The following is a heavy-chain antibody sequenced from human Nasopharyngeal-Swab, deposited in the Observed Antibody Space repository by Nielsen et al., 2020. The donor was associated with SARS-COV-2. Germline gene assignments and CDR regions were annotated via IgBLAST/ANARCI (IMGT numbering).Heavy chain of an antibody. V-gene: IGHV4-39*07. J-gene: IGHJ4*02. CDR1: GGSISSSSYY. D-gene: IGHD1-26*01. Sequence: SETLSLTCTVSGGSISSSSYYWGWIRQPPGKGLEWIGSIYYSGSTYYNPSLKSRVTISVDTSKNQSSLKLSSVTAADTAVYYCARSGIVGAIYYWGQGTLVTVSS. CDR3: ARSGIVGAIYY. CDR2: IYYSGST.